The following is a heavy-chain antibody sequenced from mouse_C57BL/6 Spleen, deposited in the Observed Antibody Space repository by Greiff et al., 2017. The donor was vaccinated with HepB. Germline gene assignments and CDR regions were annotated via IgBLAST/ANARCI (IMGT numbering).Heavy chain of an antibody. CDR2: IWSGGST. CDR3: AITTVVATHWYFDV. CDR1: GFSLTSYG. V-gene: IGHV2-4*01. Sequence: VQLKESGPGLVQPSQSLSITCTVSGFSLTSYGVHWVRQPPGKGLEWLGVIWSGGSTDYNAAFISRLSISKDNSKSQVFFKMNSLQADDTAIYYCAITTVVATHWYFDVWGTGTTVTVSS. D-gene: IGHD1-1*01. J-gene: IGHJ1*03.